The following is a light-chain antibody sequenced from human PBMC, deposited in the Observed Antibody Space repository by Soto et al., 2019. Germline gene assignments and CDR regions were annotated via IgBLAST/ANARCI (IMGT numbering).Light chain of an antibody. V-gene: IGLV1-51*01. Sequence: QSVLTQPPSVSAAPGQKVTISCSGSGSNIGNNYVSWYQQLPGTAPKLLIYDNNKRPSGIPDRFSGSKSGTSATLGVTGLQTGDEAVYYCGTWDSNLSAGVFGGGTKLTVL. CDR3: GTWDSNLSAGV. CDR1: GSNIGNNY. J-gene: IGLJ3*02. CDR2: DNN.